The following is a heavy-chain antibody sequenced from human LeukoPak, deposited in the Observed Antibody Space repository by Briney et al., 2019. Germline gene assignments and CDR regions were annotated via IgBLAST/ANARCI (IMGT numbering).Heavy chain of an antibody. CDR1: GGTFSSYA. CDR3: ARGRVSEELPAVGY. J-gene: IGHJ4*02. CDR2: IYPGDSDT. Sequence: RASVKVSCKASGGTFSSYAISWVRQMPGKGLEWMGIIYPGDSDTRYSPSFQGQVTISADKSISTAYLQWSSLKASDTAMYYCARGRVSEELPAVGYWGQGTLVTVSS. V-gene: IGHV5-51*01. D-gene: IGHD6-19*01.